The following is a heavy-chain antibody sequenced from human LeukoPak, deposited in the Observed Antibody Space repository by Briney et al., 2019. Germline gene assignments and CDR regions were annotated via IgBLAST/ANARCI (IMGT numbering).Heavy chain of an antibody. CDR3: ARGASSWYYFDY. D-gene: IGHD6-13*01. CDR1: GGSINSGGYS. Sequence: SQTLSLTCAVSGGSINSGGYSWSWIRQPPGKGLEWIGYIYHSGSTYYNPSLKSRVTISVDRSKNQFSLKLSSVTAADTAVYYCARGASSWYYFDYWGQGTLVTVSS. J-gene: IGHJ4*02. V-gene: IGHV4-30-2*01. CDR2: IYHSGST.